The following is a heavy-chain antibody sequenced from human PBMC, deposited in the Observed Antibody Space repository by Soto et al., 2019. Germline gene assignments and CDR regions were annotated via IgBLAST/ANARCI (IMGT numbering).Heavy chain of an antibody. CDR1: GDSFSSNIAG. D-gene: IGHD1-1*01. J-gene: IGHJ6*03. CDR2: TYYRSKWYF. Sequence: LSQTLSLTCAISGDSFSSNIAGWNWIRQTPSRGLEWLGRTYYRSKWYFNYAVSVESRITINPDTSKNQFSLQLSSVTPDDTAVYYCARGSWDDVSGHYYMDVWGKGTTVTVSS. CDR3: ARGSWDDVSGHYYMDV. V-gene: IGHV6-1*01.